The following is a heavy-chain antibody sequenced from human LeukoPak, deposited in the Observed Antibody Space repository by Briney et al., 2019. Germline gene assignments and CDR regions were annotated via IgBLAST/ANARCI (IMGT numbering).Heavy chain of an antibody. J-gene: IGHJ5*02. Sequence: PGRSLRLSCAASGFTFSSYGMHWVRQAPGKGLEWVAVIWYDGSNKYYADSVKGRFTISRDNSKNTLYLQMNSLRAEDTAVYYCARGSFRVLGPYPGWGPWGQVTLVTVSS. CDR3: ARGSFRVLGPYPGWGP. CDR1: GFTFSSYG. CDR2: IWYDGSNK. V-gene: IGHV3-33*01. D-gene: IGHD3-16*01.